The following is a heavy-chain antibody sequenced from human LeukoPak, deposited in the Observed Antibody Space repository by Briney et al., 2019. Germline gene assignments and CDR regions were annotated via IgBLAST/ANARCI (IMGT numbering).Heavy chain of an antibody. Sequence: GGSLRLSCAASGFTFSSYGMHWVRQAPGKGLEWVAFIRYDGSNKYYADSVKGRFTISRDNSKNTLYLQMNSLRAEDTAVYYCAKALVSGQYCSSTSCYVQDDYWGQGTLVTVSS. D-gene: IGHD2-2*01. CDR1: GFTFSSYG. CDR2: IRYDGSNK. V-gene: IGHV3-30*02. CDR3: AKALVSGQYCSSTSCYVQDDY. J-gene: IGHJ4*02.